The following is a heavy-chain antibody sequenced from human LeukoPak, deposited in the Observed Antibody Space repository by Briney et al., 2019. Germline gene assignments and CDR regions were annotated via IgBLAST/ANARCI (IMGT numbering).Heavy chain of an antibody. CDR1: GFTFSSYS. V-gene: IGHV3-21*01. D-gene: IGHD6-13*01. J-gene: IGHJ5*02. Sequence: PGGSLRLSCAASGFTFSSYSMNWVRQAPGKGLEWVSSISSSSSYIYYADSVKGRFTISRDNAKNSLYLQMNSLRAEDTAVYYCAREQIYSSSWVDPWGQGTLVTVSS. CDR3: AREQIYSSSWVDP. CDR2: ISSSSSYI.